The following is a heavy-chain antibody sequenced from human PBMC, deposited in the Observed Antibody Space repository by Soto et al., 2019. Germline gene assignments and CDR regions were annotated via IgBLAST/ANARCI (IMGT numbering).Heavy chain of an antibody. V-gene: IGHV1-3*01. Sequence: ASVPVSCPASGSTFPSYAMHWVRQAPGQRLEWMGWINAGNGNTKYSQKFQGRVTITRDTSASTAYMELSSLRSDDTAVYYCARDYYDSSGSTGHYYYYYYGMDVWGQGTTVTVSS. J-gene: IGHJ6*02. CDR2: INAGNGNT. CDR3: ARDYYDSSGSTGHYYYYYYGMDV. D-gene: IGHD3-22*01. CDR1: GSTFPSYA.